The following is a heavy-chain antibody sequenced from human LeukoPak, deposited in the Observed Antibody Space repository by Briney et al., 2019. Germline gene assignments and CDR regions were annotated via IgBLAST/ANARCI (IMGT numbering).Heavy chain of an antibody. J-gene: IGHJ4*02. CDR2: VSSDGTT. Sequence: SETLSLTCSVSGDSVTSYYWSWIRQPPGKGLEWIGYVSSDGTTNYTPSLRSRVIMSVDTAKNHIHLSLPSLAAADTAIYYCARLDCTGDGCYNHWGQGTLVTVSS. CDR1: GDSVTSYY. D-gene: IGHD2-8*02. V-gene: IGHV4-59*08. CDR3: ARLDCTGDGCYNH.